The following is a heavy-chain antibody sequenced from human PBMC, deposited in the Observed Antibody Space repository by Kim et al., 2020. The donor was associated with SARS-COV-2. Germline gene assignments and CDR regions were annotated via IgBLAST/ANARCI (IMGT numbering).Heavy chain of an antibody. V-gene: IGHV3-49*03. CDR2: IRSKAYGGTT. J-gene: IGHJ6*02. CDR1: GFTFGDYA. Sequence: GGSLRLSCTASGFTFGDYAMSWFRQAPGKVLEWVGFIRSKAYGGTTEYAASVKGRFTISRDDSKSIAYLQMNSLKTEDTAVYYCTRDPGGCGGDCYSFPFYYYYGMDVWGQGTTVTVSS. D-gene: IGHD2-21*02. CDR3: TRDPGGCGGDCYSFPFYYYYGMDV.